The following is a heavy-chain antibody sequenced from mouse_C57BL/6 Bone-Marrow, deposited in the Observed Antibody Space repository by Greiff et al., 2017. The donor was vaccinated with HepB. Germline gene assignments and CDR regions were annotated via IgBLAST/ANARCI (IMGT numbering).Heavy chain of an antibody. V-gene: IGHV7-1*01. CDR2: SRNKANDYTT. Sequence: EVMLVESGGGLVQSGRSLRLSCAPSGFTFSDFYMEWVRQAPGKGLEWIAASRNKANDYTTEYSASVKGRFIVSRDTSQSILYLQMNALRAEDTAIYYCARDYYGSSAYAMDYWGQGTSVTVSS. CDR3: ARDYYGSSAYAMDY. J-gene: IGHJ4*01. CDR1: GFTFSDFY. D-gene: IGHD1-1*01.